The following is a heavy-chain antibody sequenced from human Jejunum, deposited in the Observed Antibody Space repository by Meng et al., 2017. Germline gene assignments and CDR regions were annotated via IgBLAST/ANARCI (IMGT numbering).Heavy chain of an antibody. CDR2: TYYRSKWYN. V-gene: IGHV6-1*01. J-gene: IGHJ4*01. CDR1: GASVSSNSAA. Sequence: GQLQPSGRGLVKPSQTLPLTCAISGASVSSNSAAWNWISQSPSRGIEWLGRTYYRSKWYNDYAESVKSRITINPDTSKNQFSLQLNSVTPEDTAVYYCVRTSNWSLDYWGQGTLVTVSS. D-gene: IGHD6-13*01. CDR3: VRTSNWSLDY.